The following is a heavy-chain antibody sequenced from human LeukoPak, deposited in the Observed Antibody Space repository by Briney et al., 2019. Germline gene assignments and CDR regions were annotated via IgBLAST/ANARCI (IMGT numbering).Heavy chain of an antibody. V-gene: IGHV3-23*01. D-gene: IGHD3-10*01. CDR3: ARELGLLRA. CDR2: ISGRGVST. CDR1: GFTFSTYA. Sequence: GGSLRLSCAASGFTFSTYAMSWVRQAPGKGLEWVSAISGRGVSTSYADSVKGRFTISRDNAKNSLYLQMNSLRDEDTAVYYCARELGLLRAWGQGTLVTVSS. J-gene: IGHJ5*02.